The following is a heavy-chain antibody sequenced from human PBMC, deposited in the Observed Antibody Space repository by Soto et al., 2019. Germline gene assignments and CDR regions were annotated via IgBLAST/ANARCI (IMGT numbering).Heavy chain of an antibody. V-gene: IGHV3-23*01. CDR1: GFTFSDYA. Sequence: EVQLLESGGGLIQPGGSLRLTCAGSGFTFSDYAMAWVGHAPGKGLEWVSGISDSGITTTDADSVKDRCTISRHNSKNILFLQMRSLRAADTGVYYCARDARRTGMVGQWVAWGQGTLVTVSS. J-gene: IGHJ5*02. D-gene: IGHD6-19*01. CDR2: ISDSGITT. CDR3: ARDARRTGMVGQWVA.